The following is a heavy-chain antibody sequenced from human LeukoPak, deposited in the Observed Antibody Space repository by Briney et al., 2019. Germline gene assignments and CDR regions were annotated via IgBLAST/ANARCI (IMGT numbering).Heavy chain of an antibody. CDR1: GGSVSSGSYY. CDR3: ASEYCSGGSCYISYYFDY. V-gene: IGHV4-39*07. CDR2: IYYSGST. J-gene: IGHJ4*02. Sequence: SETLSLTCTVSGGSVSSGSYYWGWIRQPPGKGLEWIGNIYYSGSTYYNPSLKSRVTISVETSKNQFSLKLSSVTAADTAVYYCASEYCSGGSCYISYYFDYWGQGTLVTVSS. D-gene: IGHD2-15*01.